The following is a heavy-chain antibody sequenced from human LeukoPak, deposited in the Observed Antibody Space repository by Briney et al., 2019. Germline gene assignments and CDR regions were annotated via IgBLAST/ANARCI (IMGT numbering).Heavy chain of an antibody. CDR3: AREGSGWYFKLDYYYGMDV. V-gene: IGHV3-66*01. CDR1: TFTVSCTY. D-gene: IGHD6-19*01. Sequence: PGGSLRLSSAAYTFTVSCTYISWDRQAPGKGLEWVVVIYNGGSTYYADSVKGRFTISRDNSKNTLYLQMSSLRAEDTAVYYCAREGSGWYFKLDYYYGMDVWGQGTTVTVSS. CDR2: IYNGGST. J-gene: IGHJ6*02.